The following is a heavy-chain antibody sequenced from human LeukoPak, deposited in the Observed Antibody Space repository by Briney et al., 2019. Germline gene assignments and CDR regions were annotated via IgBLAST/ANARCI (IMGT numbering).Heavy chain of an antibody. D-gene: IGHD3-22*01. CDR1: GYRFTSYW. Sequence: LGESLKISCKGSGYRFTSYWIGWVRQMPGKGLEWMGIIYPGDSDTRYSPSFQGQVTISADKSISTAYLQWGSLKASDTAMYYCARLPDSSGYYLFDYWGQGTLVTVSS. J-gene: IGHJ4*02. CDR2: IYPGDSDT. V-gene: IGHV5-51*01. CDR3: ARLPDSSGYYLFDY.